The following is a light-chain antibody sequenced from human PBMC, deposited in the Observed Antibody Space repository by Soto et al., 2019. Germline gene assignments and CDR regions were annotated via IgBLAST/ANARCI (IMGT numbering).Light chain of an antibody. V-gene: IGKV1-6*01. CDR2: EAS. J-gene: IGKJ1*01. CDR1: QGIGNN. Sequence: AIQVTQSPSSLSASVGDRVTISCRASQGIGNNLGWYQQKPGKAPKLLIYEASTLQTGVASRFSGSGSGTDFTLTISSLQPEDFATSYCLQDYMYTWMFGQGTKVEVK. CDR3: LQDYMYTWM.